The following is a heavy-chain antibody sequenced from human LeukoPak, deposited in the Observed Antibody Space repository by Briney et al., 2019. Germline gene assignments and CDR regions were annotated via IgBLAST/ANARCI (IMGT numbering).Heavy chain of an antibody. CDR2: IDSSGTS. Sequence: SETLSLTCTVSGGSISSTNSYWGWIRQPPEKGLEWIGMIDSSGTSHYSPVLKSRVTISLDTSKSHFSLRLTSVTAADTAVYYCARLIDYGGFYFYYYMDVWGKGTSVTVSS. J-gene: IGHJ6*03. D-gene: IGHD4/OR15-4a*01. CDR3: ARLIDYGGFYFYYYMDV. CDR1: GGSISSTNSY. V-gene: IGHV4-39*02.